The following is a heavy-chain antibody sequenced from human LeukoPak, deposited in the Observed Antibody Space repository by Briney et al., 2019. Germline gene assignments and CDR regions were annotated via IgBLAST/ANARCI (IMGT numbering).Heavy chain of an antibody. Sequence: SETLSLTCTVSGGSISSYYWSWIRQPPGKGLEWIGSIYYSGSTYCNPSLKSRVTISVDTSKNQFSLKLSSVTAADTAVYYCARRAVGFDYWGQGTLVTVSS. CDR1: GGSISSYY. J-gene: IGHJ4*02. D-gene: IGHD3-10*01. CDR2: IYYSGST. CDR3: ARRAVGFDY. V-gene: IGHV4-59*12.